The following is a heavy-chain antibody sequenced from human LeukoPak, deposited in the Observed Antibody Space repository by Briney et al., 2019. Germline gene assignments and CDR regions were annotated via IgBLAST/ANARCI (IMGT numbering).Heavy chain of an antibody. D-gene: IGHD1-26*01. V-gene: IGHV3-7*01. J-gene: IGHJ4*02. CDR1: GFRFGDYW. Sequence: GGSLRLSCAASGFRFGDYWMTWARHIPGKGLEWVANIKQDGAEKHYAESGEGRFIISRDNAKNSLYLEMDSLKVEDTAVYYCARVGPWDMQRVFAYWGQASLVTVSS. CDR3: ARVGPWDMQRVFAY. CDR2: IKQDGAEK.